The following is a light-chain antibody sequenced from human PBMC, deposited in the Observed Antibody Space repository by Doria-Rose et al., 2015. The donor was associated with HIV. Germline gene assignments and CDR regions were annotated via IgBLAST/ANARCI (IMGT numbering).Light chain of an antibody. CDR1: SLRNYY. CDR3: NSRDSSANLWV. J-gene: IGLJ3*02. Sequence: VVTQEPAVSVALGQTVRITCQGDSLRNYYASWYQQKPGQAPVLVIYGKNNRPSGIPDRFPGSSSGNTASLTITGAQAEDEADYYCNSRDSSANLWVFGGGTKLTVL. CDR2: GKN. V-gene: IGLV3-19*01.